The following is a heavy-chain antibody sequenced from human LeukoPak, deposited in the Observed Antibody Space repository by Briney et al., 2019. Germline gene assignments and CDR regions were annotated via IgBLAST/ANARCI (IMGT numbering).Heavy chain of an antibody. CDR3: ARDLQEISSFYFDY. D-gene: IGHD5-24*01. CDR1: ELNFKTHA. Sequence: GTSLRLSCLVSELNFKTHAMHWVRQAPGTRLDWVAGLSFDASGTNYADSVKGRFTISRDNSKNTLYLQMHSLRPEDTAVYFCARDLQEISSFYFDYWGQGSLVTVSS. V-gene: IGHV3-30*04. CDR2: LSFDASGT. J-gene: IGHJ4*02.